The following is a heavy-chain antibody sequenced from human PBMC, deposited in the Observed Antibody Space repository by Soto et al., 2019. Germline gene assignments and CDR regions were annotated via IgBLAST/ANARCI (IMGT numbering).Heavy chain of an antibody. D-gene: IGHD2-8*01. Sequence: EVQLVESGGGLVQPGGSLRLSCATSGFTFSSYAMHWVRQAPGKGLAYVSAISSNGGSTYYANSVKGRFTISRDNSKNTLYLQMGSLRAEDMAVYYCVRGHPNGYCTNGVCYNWGAAFDIWGQGTMVTVSS. V-gene: IGHV3-64*01. J-gene: IGHJ3*02. CDR1: GFTFSSYA. CDR3: VRGHPNGYCTNGVCYNWGAAFDI. CDR2: ISSNGGST.